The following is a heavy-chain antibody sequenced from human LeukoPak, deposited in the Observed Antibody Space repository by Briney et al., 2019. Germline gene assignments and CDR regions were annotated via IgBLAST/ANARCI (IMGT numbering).Heavy chain of an antibody. CDR1: GFTFRSYA. V-gene: IGHV3-53*01. Sequence: PGGSLRLSCAASGFTFRSYAMSWVRQAPGKGLEWVSVIYSGGSTYYADSVKGRFTISRDNSKNTLYLQMNSLRAEDTAVYYCARSVVAAAPFDYWGQGTLVTVSS. D-gene: IGHD3-22*01. CDR3: ARSVVAAAPFDY. CDR2: IYSGGST. J-gene: IGHJ4*02.